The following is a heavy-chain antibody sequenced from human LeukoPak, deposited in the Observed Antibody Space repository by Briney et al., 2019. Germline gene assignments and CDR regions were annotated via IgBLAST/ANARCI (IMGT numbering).Heavy chain of an antibody. D-gene: IGHD2-2*01. V-gene: IGHV4-59*01. CDR2: IYYSGST. J-gene: IGHJ4*02. Sequence: SETLSLTCTVSGGSISSYYWSWIRQPPGKGLEWIGYIYYSGSTNYNPSLKSRVTISVDTSKNQFSLKLSSVTAADTAVYYCATDLASSTAIRSGYWGQGTLVTVSS. CDR1: GGSISSYY. CDR3: ATDLASSTAIRSGY.